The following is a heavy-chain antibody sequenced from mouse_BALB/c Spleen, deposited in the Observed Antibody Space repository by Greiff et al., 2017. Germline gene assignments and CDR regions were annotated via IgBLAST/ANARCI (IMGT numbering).Heavy chain of an antibody. CDR1: GFTFSSYT. D-gene: IGHD3-3*01. V-gene: IGHV5-6-4*01. CDR2: ISSGGSYT. Sequence: EVKLMESGGGLVKPGGSLKLSCAASGFTFSSYTMSWVRQTPEKRLEWVATISSGGSYTYYPDSVKGRFTISRDNAKNTLYLQMSSLKSEDTAMYYCTREGQDYFDYWGQGTTLTVSS. CDR3: TREGQDYFDY. J-gene: IGHJ2*01.